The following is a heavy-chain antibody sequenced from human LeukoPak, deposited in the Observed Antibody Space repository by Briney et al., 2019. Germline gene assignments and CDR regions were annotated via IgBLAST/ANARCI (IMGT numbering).Heavy chain of an antibody. V-gene: IGHV3-48*03. J-gene: IGHJ4*02. CDR1: GFTFRDYG. CDR3: ARGALHVFDY. CDR2: ISTSGSTT. Sequence: GGSLRLSCAASGFTFRDYGINWVRQAPGKGLEWISCISTSGSTTYYADSVKGRFTISRDNAKNSLFLQMNTLTAEDTAVYYCARGALHVFDYWGQGTPVTVSS. D-gene: IGHD3-10*02.